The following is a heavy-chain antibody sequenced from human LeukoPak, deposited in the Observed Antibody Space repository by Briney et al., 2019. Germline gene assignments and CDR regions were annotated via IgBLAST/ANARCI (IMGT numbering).Heavy chain of an antibody. CDR2: INPSGGTT. Sequence: ASVRASCKASGYTFTTYYMHWVRQAPGQGLEWMGIINPSGGTTIYAQKFQGIVTVTRDMSTSTVYMELSRLISEDTAVYYCARGGGRSTEGGVWYYYYYMDVWGKGTTVTVSS. J-gene: IGHJ6*03. CDR1: GYTFTTYY. D-gene: IGHD3-16*01. V-gene: IGHV1-46*01. CDR3: ARGGGRSTEGGVWYYYYYMDV.